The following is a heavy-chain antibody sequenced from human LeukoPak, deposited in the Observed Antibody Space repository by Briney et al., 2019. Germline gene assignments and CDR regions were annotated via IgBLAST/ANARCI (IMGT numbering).Heavy chain of an antibody. V-gene: IGHV3-7*01. CDR2: IKQDGSEK. CDR3: ARDRCSGGSCYTL. CDR1: GFTFSSYW. J-gene: IGHJ4*02. D-gene: IGHD2-15*01. Sequence: QAGGSLRLSCAASGFTFSSYWMSWVRQAPGKGLVWVANIKQDGSEKYYVDSVKGRFTISRDNAKNSLYLQVNSLRAEDTAVYCCARDRCSGGSCYTLWGQGTLVTVSS.